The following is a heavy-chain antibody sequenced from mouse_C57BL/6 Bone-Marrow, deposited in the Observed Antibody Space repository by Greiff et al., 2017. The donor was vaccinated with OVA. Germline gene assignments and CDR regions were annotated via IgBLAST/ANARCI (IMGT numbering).Heavy chain of an antibody. CDR1: GFPITSGYY. D-gene: IGHD4-1*01. CDR2: ITHSGET. V-gene: IGHV12-3*01. Sequence: VQLVESGPGLVKPSQSLFLTCSITGFPITSGYYWIWIRQSPGKPLEWMGYITHSGETFYNPSLQSPISITRETSKNQFFLQLNSVTTEDTAMYYCAGDRAGTWGFAYWGQGTLVTVSA. CDR3: AGDRAGTWGFAY. J-gene: IGHJ3*01.